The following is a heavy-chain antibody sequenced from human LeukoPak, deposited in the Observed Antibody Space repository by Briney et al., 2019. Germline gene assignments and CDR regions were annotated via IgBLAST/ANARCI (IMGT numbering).Heavy chain of an antibody. J-gene: IGHJ4*02. Sequence: GGSLRLSCAASGFTLTNYAVSWVRQAPGKGLEWVSGISGSGGSTHYADSVRGRFTISRDFSKNTLYVQMNSLRAEDTAVYYCAKDLVVVPAAHDYFDYWGQGTLVTVSS. D-gene: IGHD2-2*01. CDR2: ISGSGGST. V-gene: IGHV3-23*01. CDR1: GFTLTNYA. CDR3: AKDLVVVPAAHDYFDY.